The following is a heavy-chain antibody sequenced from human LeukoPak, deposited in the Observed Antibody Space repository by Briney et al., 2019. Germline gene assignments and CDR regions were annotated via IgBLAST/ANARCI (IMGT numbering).Heavy chain of an antibody. CDR3: ARDLGPHSSSPNSGAFDI. J-gene: IGHJ3*02. Sequence: GGSLRLSCAASGFTFSDYYMTWIRQAPGKGLEWVSYITSSATTYYANSVKGRFTISRDNAKTSLYLQMNSLRAEDTAVYYCARDLGPHSSSPNSGAFDIWGQGTMVTVSS. CDR1: GFTFSDYY. D-gene: IGHD6-6*01. CDR2: ITSSATT. V-gene: IGHV3-11*04.